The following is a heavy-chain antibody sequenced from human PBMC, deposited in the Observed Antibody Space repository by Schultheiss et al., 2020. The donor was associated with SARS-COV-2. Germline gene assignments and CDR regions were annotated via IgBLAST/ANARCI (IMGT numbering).Heavy chain of an antibody. D-gene: IGHD3-10*01. CDR2: IYYSGST. Sequence: SETLSLTCTVSGGSISSGGYYWSWIRQHPGKGLEWIGYIYYSGSTYYNPSLKSRVTISVDTSKNQFSLKLSSVTAADTAVYYCARRRFGYGMDVWGQGTTVTVSS. V-gene: IGHV4-31*03. J-gene: IGHJ6*02. CDR1: GGSISSGGYY. CDR3: ARRRFGYGMDV.